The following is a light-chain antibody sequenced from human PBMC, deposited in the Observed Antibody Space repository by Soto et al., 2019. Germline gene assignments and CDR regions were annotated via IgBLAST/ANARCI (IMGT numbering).Light chain of an antibody. CDR3: QQSYSTPFT. V-gene: IGKV1-39*01. CDR2: AAS. CDR1: QSISSY. Sequence: DIQMTQSPSSLSASVGDRVTITCRASQSISSYLNWYQQKPGKAPKLLIYAASSLQSGVPSRFSCSGTGTDFTLTISSLQPEDFASYYCQQSYSTPFTFGPGTKADIK. J-gene: IGKJ3*01.